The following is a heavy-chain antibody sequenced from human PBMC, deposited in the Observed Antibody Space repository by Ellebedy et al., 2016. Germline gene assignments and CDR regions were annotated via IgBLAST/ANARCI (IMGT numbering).Heavy chain of an antibody. Sequence: GESLKISXAASGFTFHYYAMSWVRQAPGKGLEWVSVISTSGDLAYYADSLRGRFTIPRDNSKKMLYLQMNSLRAEDTAIYCCARCRPAYSSGWYVGGHLGGMDVWGQGTTVTVSS. J-gene: IGHJ6*02. CDR2: ISTSGDLA. V-gene: IGHV3-23*01. D-gene: IGHD6-19*01. CDR3: ARCRPAYSSGWYVGGHLGGMDV. CDR1: GFTFHYYA.